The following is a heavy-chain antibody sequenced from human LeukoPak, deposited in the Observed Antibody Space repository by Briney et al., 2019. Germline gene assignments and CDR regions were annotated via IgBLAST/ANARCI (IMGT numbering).Heavy chain of an antibody. J-gene: IGHJ4*02. CDR1: GGSISSSSYY. V-gene: IGHV3-11*01. CDR2: ISSSGSTI. D-gene: IGHD6-13*01. Sequence: PSETLSLTCTVSGGSISSSSYYWGWIRQAPGKGLEWVSYISSSGSTIYYADSVKGRFTISRDNAKNSLYLQMNSLRAEDTAVYYCASVASSGSSWYVKFKDLPYWGQGTLVTVSS. CDR3: ASVASSGSSWYVKFKDLPY.